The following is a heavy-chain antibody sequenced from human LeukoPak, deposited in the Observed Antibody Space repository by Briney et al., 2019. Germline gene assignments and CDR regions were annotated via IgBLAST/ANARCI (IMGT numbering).Heavy chain of an antibody. V-gene: IGHV4-30-4*08. CDR2: IYYSGST. J-gene: IGHJ4*02. CDR1: GGSSSRGAYF. CDR3: ARGPPPDFDY. Sequence: PSETLSLTCTVSGGSSSRGAYFWNWIRQPPGKGLEWIGYIYYSGSTYYNPSLKSRVSISVDMSKNRFSLKLSSVTAADTAVYYCARGPPPDFDYWGQGTLVTVSS.